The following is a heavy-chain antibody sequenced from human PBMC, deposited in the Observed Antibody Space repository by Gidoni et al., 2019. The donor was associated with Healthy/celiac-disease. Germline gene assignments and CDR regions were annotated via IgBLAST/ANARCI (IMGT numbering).Heavy chain of an antibody. D-gene: IGHD6-6*01. Sequence: QVQLVESGGGVVQPGRFLRLSCAASGFSFSRYGMHWVRQAPGKSLEWVAVISYDGSNKYYADSVKGRFTISRDNSKNTLYLQMNSLRAEDTAVYYCAKEGDYSSSSEGYFDYWGQGTLVTVSS. CDR1: GFSFSRYG. CDR3: AKEGDYSSSSEGYFDY. J-gene: IGHJ4*02. V-gene: IGHV3-30*18. CDR2: ISYDGSNK.